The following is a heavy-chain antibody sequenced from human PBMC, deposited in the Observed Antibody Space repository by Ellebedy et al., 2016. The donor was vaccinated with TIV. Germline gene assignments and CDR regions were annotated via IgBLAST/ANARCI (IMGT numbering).Heavy chain of an antibody. CDR3: AKAPLEWLLYPLY. Sequence: GGSLRLSCAASGFTFSDYAMSWVRQAPGKGLEWVSTISTRGDNTYYADSVKGRFTISRDNSKNTLYLQMNSLRAEDTAVYYCAKAPLEWLLYPLYWGQGTLVTVSS. D-gene: IGHD3-3*01. V-gene: IGHV3-23*01. CDR1: GFTFSDYA. J-gene: IGHJ4*02. CDR2: ISTRGDNT.